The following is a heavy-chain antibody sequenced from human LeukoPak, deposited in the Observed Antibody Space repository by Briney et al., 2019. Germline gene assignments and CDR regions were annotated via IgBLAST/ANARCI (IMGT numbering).Heavy chain of an antibody. CDR3: ARPDYGDYGGGSPYDY. V-gene: IGHV1-18*04. D-gene: IGHD4-17*01. Sequence: GASVQVSCKASGYTFTDYYMHWVQRAPGKGLEWMGWISAYNGNTNYAQKLQGRVTMTTDTSTSTAYMELRSLRSDDTAVYYCARPDYGDYGGGSPYDYWGQGTLVTVSS. J-gene: IGHJ4*02. CDR1: GYTFTDYY. CDR2: ISAYNGNT.